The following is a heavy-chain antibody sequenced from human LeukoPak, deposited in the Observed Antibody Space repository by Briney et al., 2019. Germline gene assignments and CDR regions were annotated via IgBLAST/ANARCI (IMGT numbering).Heavy chain of an antibody. Sequence: GASVKVSCKASGYTIPAYYLHWVRQAPGQGFEWMGWINPHSGDTNYAQKFRGRVTMTRDTSITTAYMELSRLRSDDTAVYYCVRVTMIVVADGMDVWGQGTTVTVSS. CDR3: VRVTMIVVADGMDV. CDR2: INPHSGDT. J-gene: IGHJ6*02. D-gene: IGHD3-22*01. V-gene: IGHV1-2*02. CDR1: GYTIPAYY.